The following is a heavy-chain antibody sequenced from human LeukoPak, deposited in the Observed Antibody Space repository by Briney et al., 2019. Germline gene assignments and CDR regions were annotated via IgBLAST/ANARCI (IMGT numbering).Heavy chain of an antibody. CDR3: ARDSSGWFDY. V-gene: IGHV4-4*07. Sequence: PSETLSLTCAVYGGSFSSYYWSWIRQPAGKGLEWIGRIYTSGSTNYNPSLKSRVAMSVDTSKNQFSLKLSSVTAADTAVYYCARDSSGWFDYWGQGTLVTVSS. J-gene: IGHJ4*02. CDR2: IYTSGST. CDR1: GGSFSSYY. D-gene: IGHD6-19*01.